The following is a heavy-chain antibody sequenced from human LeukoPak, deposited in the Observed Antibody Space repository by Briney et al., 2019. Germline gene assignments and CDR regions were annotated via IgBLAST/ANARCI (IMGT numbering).Heavy chain of an antibody. Sequence: PGGSLRLSCEVSEFTFRNYWMHWARQAPGKGLEWVASINHNGNVNYFVDSVKGRFTISRDNAKNSLYLQMSNLRAEDTAVYFCARGGGLDVWGQGATVTVSS. CDR2: INHNGNVN. D-gene: IGHD3-16*01. CDR3: ARGGGLDV. CDR1: EFTFRNYW. V-gene: IGHV3-7*03. J-gene: IGHJ6*02.